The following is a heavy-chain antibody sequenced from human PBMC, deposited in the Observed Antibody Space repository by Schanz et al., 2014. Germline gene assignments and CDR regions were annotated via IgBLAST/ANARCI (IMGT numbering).Heavy chain of an antibody. CDR3: ARANYRRKINFDY. CDR2: ISSSGSYI. CDR1: GFTFSDHY. J-gene: IGHJ4*02. V-gene: IGHV3-21*01. D-gene: IGHD3-10*01. Sequence: PGGSLRLSCAASGFTFSDHYMDWVRQAPGKGLEWVSSISSSGSYIYYADSVKGRFSISRDNAKNSLFLQMNRLRAEDTALYYCARANYRRKINFDYWGRGTLVTVSS.